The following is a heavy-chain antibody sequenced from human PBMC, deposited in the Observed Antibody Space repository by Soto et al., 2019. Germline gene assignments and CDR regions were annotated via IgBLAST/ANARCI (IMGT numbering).Heavy chain of an antibody. D-gene: IGHD4-17*01. Sequence: EVQLVESGGGLVQPGGSLRLSCAASGFTFSSYSMNWVRQAPGKGLEWVSYISSSSTIYYADSVKGRFTISRDNAKNSLYLQMNSLRDEDTAVYYCARSKYYGDYVADAFDIWGQGTMVTVSS. V-gene: IGHV3-48*02. CDR3: ARSKYYGDYVADAFDI. CDR2: ISSSSTI. J-gene: IGHJ3*02. CDR1: GFTFSSYS.